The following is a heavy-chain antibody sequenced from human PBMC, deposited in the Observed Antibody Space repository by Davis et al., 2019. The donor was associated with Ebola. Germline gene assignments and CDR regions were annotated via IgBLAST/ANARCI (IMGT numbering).Heavy chain of an antibody. CDR3: TLITVTTDV. CDR1: GFTFSGSA. D-gene: IGHD4-17*01. V-gene: IGHV3-73*01. J-gene: IGHJ6*02. CDR2: IRSKANSYAT. Sequence: GESLKISCAASGFTFSGSAMHWVRQASGKGLEWVGRIRSKANSYATAYAASVKGRFTISRDDSKNTAYLQMNSPKTEDTAVYYCTLITVTTDVWGQGTTVTVSS.